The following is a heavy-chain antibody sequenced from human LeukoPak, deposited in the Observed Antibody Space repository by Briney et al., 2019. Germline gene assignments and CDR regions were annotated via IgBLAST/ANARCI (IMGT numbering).Heavy chain of an antibody. CDR1: GFSFSSYS. Sequence: GGSLRLSCAASGFSFSSYSMNWVRQAPGKGLEWVSYISSSSSTIYYADSVKGRFTISRDNSKNTLYLQMNSLRAEDTAVYYCARDTTVGSYYYGMDVWGQGTTVTVSS. CDR2: ISSSSSTI. CDR3: ARDTTVGSYYYGMDV. D-gene: IGHD4-23*01. J-gene: IGHJ6*02. V-gene: IGHV3-48*01.